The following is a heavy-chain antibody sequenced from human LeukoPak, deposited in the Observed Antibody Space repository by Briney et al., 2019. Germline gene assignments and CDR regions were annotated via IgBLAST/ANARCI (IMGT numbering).Heavy chain of an antibody. CDR1: GFTFSTYG. Sequence: GGSLRLSCAASGFTFSTYGMHWVRQAPGKGLQWVAVISYDGSKKYYGDSVKGRFTISRDNPKNTLSLQMNSLRAEDTAVYYCANQVVGYFYAMDVWGQGTTVTVSS. D-gene: IGHD2-15*01. V-gene: IGHV3-30*18. CDR3: ANQVVGYFYAMDV. CDR2: ISYDGSKK. J-gene: IGHJ6*02.